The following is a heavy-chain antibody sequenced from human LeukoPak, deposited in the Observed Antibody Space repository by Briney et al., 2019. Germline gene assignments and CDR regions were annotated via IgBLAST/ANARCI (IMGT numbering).Heavy chain of an antibody. D-gene: IGHD6-13*01. CDR1: GFTFSSYA. V-gene: IGHV3-23*01. Sequence: GGSLRLSCAASGFTFSSYAMSWVRQAPGKGLEWVSAISGSGGSTYYADSVKGRFTISRDNSKNTLYLQMNSLRAEGTAVYYCAKTRPLDSSSWSHGDYWGQGTLVTVSS. CDR2: ISGSGGST. CDR3: AKTRPLDSSSWSHGDY. J-gene: IGHJ4*02.